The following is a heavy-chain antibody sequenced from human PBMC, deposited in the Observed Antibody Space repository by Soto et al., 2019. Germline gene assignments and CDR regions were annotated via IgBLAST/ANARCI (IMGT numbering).Heavy chain of an antibody. CDR1: EFTFSSYS. D-gene: IGHD3-10*01. CDR2: ISSSSSTI. Sequence: PGGSLRLSCAASEFTFSSYSMNWVRQAPGKGLEWVSYISSSSSTIYYADSVKGRFTISRDNAKNSLYLQMNSLRAEDTAVYYCAQDYYGSSYVDFDYWGQGTLVTVSS. CDR3: AQDYYGSSYVDFDY. J-gene: IGHJ4*02. V-gene: IGHV3-48*01.